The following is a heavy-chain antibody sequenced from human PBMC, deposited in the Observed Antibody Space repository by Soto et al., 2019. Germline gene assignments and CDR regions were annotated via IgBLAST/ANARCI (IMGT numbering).Heavy chain of an antibody. V-gene: IGHV4-59*01. J-gene: IGHJ5*02. CDR2: IYYSGST. D-gene: IGHD3-10*01. Sequence: QVQLQESGPGLVKPSETLSLICTVSGDSISGYYWSWIRQPPGKGLEWIGYIYYSGSTNYNPSLKSRVTITVDTSKNQFSLNLNSVAAADKAVYYCARDLSHAWFRGVFSPWGQGTLVTVSS. CDR1: GDSISGYY. CDR3: ARDLSHAWFRGVFSP.